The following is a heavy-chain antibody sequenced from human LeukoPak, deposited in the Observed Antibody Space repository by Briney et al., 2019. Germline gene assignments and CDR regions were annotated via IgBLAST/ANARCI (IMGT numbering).Heavy chain of an antibody. CDR1: GFTFDDYA. CDR2: ISWNSGSI. J-gene: IGHJ5*02. CDR3: AKGYSSSISVWFDP. Sequence: PGGSLRLSCAASGFTFDDYAMHWVRQAPGKGLEWVSGISWNSGSIGYADSVKGRFTISRDNAKNSLYLQMNSLRAEDMALYYCAKGYSSSISVWFDPWGQGTLVTVSS. V-gene: IGHV3-9*03. D-gene: IGHD6-6*01.